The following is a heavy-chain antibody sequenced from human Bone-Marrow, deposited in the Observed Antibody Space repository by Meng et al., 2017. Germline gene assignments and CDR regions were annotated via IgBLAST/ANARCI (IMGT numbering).Heavy chain of an antibody. Sequence: QVQLQESGPGLVKPSQTLSPTCTVSGCSISRGGYDWSWIRQHPGKGLEWIGYVYYSGTTDYNPSLKSRVTISADTSKNQFSLKLSDVTAADTAVYYCASTYYYDSTGPNWFGHWGQGTLVTVSS. CDR1: GCSISRGGYD. V-gene: IGHV4-31*03. D-gene: IGHD3-22*01. CDR3: ASTYYYDSTGPNWFGH. CDR2: VYYSGTT. J-gene: IGHJ5*02.